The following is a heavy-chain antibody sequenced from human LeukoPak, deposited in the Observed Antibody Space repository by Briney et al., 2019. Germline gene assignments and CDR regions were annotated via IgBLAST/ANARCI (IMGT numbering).Heavy chain of an antibody. V-gene: IGHV4-34*01. CDR1: GGSFSGYY. CDR3: AKIRRIGYCSGGSCSGAFDI. D-gene: IGHD2-15*01. CDR2: INHSGST. Sequence: PSETLSLTCAVYGGSFSGYYWSWIRQPPGKGLEWIGEINHSGSTNYNPSLKSRVTISVDTSKNQFSLKLSSVTAADTAVYYCAKIRRIGYCSGGSCSGAFDIWGQGTMVTVSS. J-gene: IGHJ3*02.